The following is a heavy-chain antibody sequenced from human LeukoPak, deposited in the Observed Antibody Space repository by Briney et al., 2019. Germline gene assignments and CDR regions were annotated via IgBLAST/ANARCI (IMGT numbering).Heavy chain of an antibody. V-gene: IGHV4-31*02. Sequence: LRLSCAASGFTFSDYYMTWIRQHPGKGLEWIGYIYYSGSTYYNPSLKSRVTISVDTSKNQFSLKLSSVTAADTAVYYCARVSGVAAGYYYYYGMDVWGQGTTVTVSS. D-gene: IGHD6-13*01. CDR3: ARVSGVAAGYYYYYGMDV. CDR1: GFTFSDYY. CDR2: IYYSGST. J-gene: IGHJ6*02.